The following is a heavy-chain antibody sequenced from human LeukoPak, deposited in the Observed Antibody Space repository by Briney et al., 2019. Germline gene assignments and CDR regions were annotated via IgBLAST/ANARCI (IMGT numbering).Heavy chain of an antibody. D-gene: IGHD3-3*01. CDR2: ISSSSSTI. J-gene: IGHJ6*03. V-gene: IGHV3-48*01. CDR3: ARASFGVVIPYMDV. Sequence: GGSLRLSCAASEFTFSSYSMNWVRQAPGKGLEWVSYISSSSSTIYYADSVKGRFTISRDNAKNSLYLQMNSLRAEDTAVYYCARASFGVVIPYMDVWGKGTTVTVSS. CDR1: EFTFSSYS.